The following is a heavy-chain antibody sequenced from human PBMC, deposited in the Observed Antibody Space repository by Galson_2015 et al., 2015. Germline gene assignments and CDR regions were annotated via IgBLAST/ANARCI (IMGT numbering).Heavy chain of an antibody. D-gene: IGHD3-3*01. Sequence: SVKVSCKASGYTFTSYDINWVRQATGQGLEWMGWMNPNSGNTGYAQKFQGRVTITADESTSTAYMELSSLRSEDTAVYYCARALEWFQLQYWYFDLWGRGTLVTVSS. CDR2: MNPNSGNT. CDR3: ARALEWFQLQYWYFDL. J-gene: IGHJ2*01. CDR1: GYTFTSYD. V-gene: IGHV1-8*01.